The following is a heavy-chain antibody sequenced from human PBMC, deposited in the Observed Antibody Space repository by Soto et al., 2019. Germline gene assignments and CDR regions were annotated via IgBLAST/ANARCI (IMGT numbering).Heavy chain of an antibody. J-gene: IGHJ4*02. Sequence: ASVKVSCKTSGYTFTSFGISWVRQAPGQGLEWMGWITTDKGKTNYAQKFQGRVTMTTDTSTSTAYMELRSLRSDDTAVYYCATRSPAFXYWGQGTLVXVSS. V-gene: IGHV1-18*01. CDR2: ITTDKGKT. CDR3: ATRSPAFXY. CDR1: GYTFTSFG.